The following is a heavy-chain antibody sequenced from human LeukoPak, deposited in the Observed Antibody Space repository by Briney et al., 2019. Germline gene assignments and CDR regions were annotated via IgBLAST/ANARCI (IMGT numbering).Heavy chain of an antibody. CDR1: VFRFPSYW. D-gene: IGHD3-10*02. CDR3: ARAILGSDDY. J-gene: IGHJ4*02. V-gene: IGHV3-74*01. CDR2: INNDGSGA. Sequence: LTLSCAASVFRFPSYWMHGVRQAPGRERVWVSRINNDGSGALYADCVKGRFTISKDNAKNTLYLQMNSLRAEDTAVYYCARAILGSDDYWGQGTLVTVSS.